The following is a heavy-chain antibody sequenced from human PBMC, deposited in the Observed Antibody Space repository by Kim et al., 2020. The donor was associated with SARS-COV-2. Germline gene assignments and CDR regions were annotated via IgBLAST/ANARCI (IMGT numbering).Heavy chain of an antibody. J-gene: IGHJ5*02. V-gene: IGHV4-34*01. Sequence: SETLSLTCAVYGGSFSGYYWSWIRQPPGKGLEWIGEINHSGSTNYNPSLKSRVTISVDTSKNQFSLKLSSVTAADTAVYYCARGAGKYGSGGSWFDPWGQGTLVTVSS. CDR1: GGSFSGYY. D-gene: IGHD3-10*01. CDR3: ARGAGKYGSGGSWFDP. CDR2: INHSGST.